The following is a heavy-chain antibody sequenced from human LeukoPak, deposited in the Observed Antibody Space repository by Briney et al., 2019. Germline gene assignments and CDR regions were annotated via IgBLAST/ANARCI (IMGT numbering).Heavy chain of an antibody. J-gene: IGHJ3*02. CDR3: ARGVRSIAARKRGFVAFDI. Sequence: ASVKVSCKASGYIFTSYDINWVRQATGQGLEWMGWVNPNSGNTGYAQKFQGRVTITRNTSINTAYMELSSLRSEDTAVYYCARGVRSIAARKRGFVAFDIWGQGTMVTVSS. CDR1: GYIFTSYD. D-gene: IGHD6-6*01. CDR2: VNPNSGNT. V-gene: IGHV1-8*03.